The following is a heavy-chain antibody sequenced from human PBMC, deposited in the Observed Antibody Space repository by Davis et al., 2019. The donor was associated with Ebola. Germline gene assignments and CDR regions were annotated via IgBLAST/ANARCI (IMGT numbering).Heavy chain of an antibody. V-gene: IGHV3-23*01. CDR1: GFTFSSYA. CDR3: AAEYCSSTSCYRARKYYYMDV. D-gene: IGHD2-2*01. Sequence: PGGSLRLSCAASGFTFSSYAMSWVRQAPGKGLEWVSAISGSGGSTYYADSVKGRFTISRDNSKNTLYLQMNSLRAEDTAVYYCAAEYCSSTSCYRARKYYYMDVWGKGTTVTVSS. J-gene: IGHJ6*03. CDR2: ISGSGGST.